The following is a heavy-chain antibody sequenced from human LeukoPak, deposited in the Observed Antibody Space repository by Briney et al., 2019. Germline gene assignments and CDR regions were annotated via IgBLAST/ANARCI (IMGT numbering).Heavy chain of an antibody. D-gene: IGHD3-16*02. Sequence: GGSLRLSCVASGFTFSDYDMTWVRQALGKGLEYVSSIGSGGYTFYAGSVKGRFSISRDNSKSALYLQMNSLRADDTAVYFCAKKLPPASFYFDFWGQGSLVTVSS. CDR2: IGSGGYT. CDR3: AKKLPPASFYFDF. CDR1: GFTFSDYD. J-gene: IGHJ4*02. V-gene: IGHV3-23*01.